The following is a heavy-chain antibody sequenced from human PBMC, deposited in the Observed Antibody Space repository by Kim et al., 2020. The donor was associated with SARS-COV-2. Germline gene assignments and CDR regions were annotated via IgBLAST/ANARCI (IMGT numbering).Heavy chain of an antibody. CDR3: ARDHSRFCSSTSCPFDY. J-gene: IGHJ4*01. V-gene: IGHV3-33*01. CDR2: IWNDGSNK. Sequence: GGSLRLSCAASGFTFSSYGMHWVRQAPGKGLEWVAVIWNDGSNKYYADSVKGRFTISRDNSKNTLYLQMNSLRAEDTAVYYCARDHSRFCSSTSCPFDY. CDR1: GFTFSSYG. D-gene: IGHD2-2*01.